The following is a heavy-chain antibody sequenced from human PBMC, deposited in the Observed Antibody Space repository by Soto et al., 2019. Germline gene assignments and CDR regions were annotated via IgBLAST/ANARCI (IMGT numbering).Heavy chain of an antibody. CDR1: GDTFGRFT. Sequence: GASVKVSCKASGDTFGRFTINWVRQAPGQGLEWMGGIKPISDITNYAQRFQGRVTFTADASTSTVYLELSSLRSEDTAMYYCARDPSTINKLSGVRFDPSGQAPLATVPS. J-gene: IGHJ5*01. CDR3: ARDPSTINKLSGVRFDP. D-gene: IGHD4-4*01. CDR2: IKPISDIT. V-gene: IGHV1-69*13.